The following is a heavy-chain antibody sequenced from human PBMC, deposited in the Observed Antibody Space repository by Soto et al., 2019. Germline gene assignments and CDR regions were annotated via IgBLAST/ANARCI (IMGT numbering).Heavy chain of an antibody. CDR1: GGTFSSYA. CDR3: AXXXXXXXXXXXXX. Sequence: QVQLVQSGAEVKKPGSSVKVSSKASGGTFSSYAISWVRQAPGQGLEWMGGIIPIFRTADYAQKFQGRVTITADESTSTAYMELSSXXSXXXXXXXXAXXXXXXXXXXXXXXGQGTTVTVSS. V-gene: IGHV1-69*12. J-gene: IGHJ6*02. CDR2: IIPIFRTA.